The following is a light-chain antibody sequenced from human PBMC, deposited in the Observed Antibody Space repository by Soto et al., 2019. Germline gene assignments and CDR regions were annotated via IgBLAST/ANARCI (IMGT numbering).Light chain of an antibody. CDR2: LGS. CDR3: MQALQTPT. V-gene: IGKV2-28*01. J-gene: IGKJ4*01. Sequence: DTVMTQSPLSLPVTPGEPASISCRSSQSLLHRNGYNYLDWYLQKPGQSPQLLIYLGSNRASGVPDRFSGSGSGTDFTLKISRVEAEDVGVYYCMQALQTPTFGGGTKVEIK. CDR1: QSLLHRNGYNY.